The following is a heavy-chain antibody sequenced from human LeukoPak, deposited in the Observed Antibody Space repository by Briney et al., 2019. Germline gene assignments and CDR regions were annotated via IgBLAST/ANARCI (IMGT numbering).Heavy chain of an antibody. Sequence: ASVKVSCKASGYTFSRYGIIWVRHAPGQGLEWMGWISAYNGNTNYAQKLQGRVTMTTDTSTSTIYMELRSLRSDDTAVYYCARDAQWELRAFDVWGRGTMVIVSS. CDR2: ISAYNGNT. V-gene: IGHV1-18*01. CDR3: ARDAQWELRAFDV. J-gene: IGHJ3*01. CDR1: GYTFSRYG. D-gene: IGHD4-23*01.